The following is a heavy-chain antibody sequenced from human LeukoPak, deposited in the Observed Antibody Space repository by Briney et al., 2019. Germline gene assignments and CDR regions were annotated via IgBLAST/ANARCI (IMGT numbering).Heavy chain of an antibody. V-gene: IGHV3-9*03. CDR3: AKAMGPLHSNPLDY. J-gene: IGHJ4*02. Sequence: PGRSLRLSCAASGFTFDDYAMHWVRQAPGKGLEWVSGISWNSGSIGYADSVKGRFTISRDNAKNSLYLQMNSLRAEDMALYYCAKAMGPLHSNPLDYWGQGTLVTVSS. D-gene: IGHD4-11*01. CDR1: GFTFDDYA. CDR2: ISWNSGSI.